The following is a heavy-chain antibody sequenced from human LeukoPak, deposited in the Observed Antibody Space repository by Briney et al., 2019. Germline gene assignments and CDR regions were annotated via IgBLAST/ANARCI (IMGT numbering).Heavy chain of an antibody. CDR2: ISAYNGNT. Sequence: ASVKVSCKASGYTFTSYGISWVRQAPGQGLEWMGWISAYNGNTNYAQKLQGRVTMTTDTSTSTAYMELRSLRSDDTAVYYCARDHSLQRGSSGWMNYWGQGTLVTVSS. CDR3: ARDHSLQRGSSGWMNY. V-gene: IGHV1-18*04. J-gene: IGHJ4*02. CDR1: GYTFTSYG. D-gene: IGHD6-19*01.